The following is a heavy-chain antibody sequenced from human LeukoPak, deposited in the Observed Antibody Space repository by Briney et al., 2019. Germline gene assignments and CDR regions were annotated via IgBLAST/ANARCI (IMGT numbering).Heavy chain of an antibody. V-gene: IGHV4-59*01. CDR1: GGSISSYY. D-gene: IGHD3-22*01. CDR3: ARASVAYYYDSSGLNWFDP. Sequence: PSETLSLTCTVSGGSISSYYWSWIRQPPGKGLEWIGYIYYSGSTNYNPSLKSRVTISVDTSKNQFSLKLSSVTAADTAVYYCARASVAYYYDSSGLNWFDPWGQGTLVTVSS. CDR2: IYYSGST. J-gene: IGHJ5*02.